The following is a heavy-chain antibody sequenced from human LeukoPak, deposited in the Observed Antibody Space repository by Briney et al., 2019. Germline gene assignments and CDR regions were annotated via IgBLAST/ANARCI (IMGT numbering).Heavy chain of an antibody. CDR1: GFTFSSNA. J-gene: IGHJ3*02. V-gene: IGHV3-23*01. D-gene: IGHD3-3*01. CDR2: ISSSGGST. Sequence: PGGSLRLSCAAAGFTFSSNAMSWVRQAPGRGLEWVSAISSSGGSTYYADSVKGRFTISRDNAKNTLYLQMNSLRAEDTAVYYCASGVTIWLGNAFDMWGQGTMVTVS. CDR3: ASGVTIWLGNAFDM.